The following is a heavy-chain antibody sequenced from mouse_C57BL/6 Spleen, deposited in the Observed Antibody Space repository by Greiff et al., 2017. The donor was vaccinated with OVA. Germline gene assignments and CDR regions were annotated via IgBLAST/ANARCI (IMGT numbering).Heavy chain of an antibody. CDR3: AIYECYPSWFAY. CDR2: IDPSDSYT. J-gene: IGHJ3*01. CDR1: GYTFTSYW. Sequence: QVQLQQPGAELVRPGTSVKLSCKASGYTFTSYWMHWVKQRPGQGLEWIGVIDPSDSYTNYNQKFKGKAKLTVDTSSSTAYMQLSSLTSEDSAVYYCAIYECYPSWFAYWGQGTLVTVSA. V-gene: IGHV1-59*01. D-gene: IGHD2-3*01.